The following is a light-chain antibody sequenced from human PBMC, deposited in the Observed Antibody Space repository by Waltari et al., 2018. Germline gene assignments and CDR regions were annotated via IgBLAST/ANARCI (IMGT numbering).Light chain of an antibody. V-gene: IGLV2-11*01. Sequence: QSALTQPRSVSGSPGQSVTISCTGASSDVGGYNYVSWYQQHPGQAHKFIIYDVTKQPSGVPCLFSGSKSGNTASLTISGLQAEDEADYYCCSSAGSLYLFGTGTKVTVL. J-gene: IGLJ1*01. CDR1: SSDVGGYNY. CDR3: CSSAGSLYL. CDR2: DVT.